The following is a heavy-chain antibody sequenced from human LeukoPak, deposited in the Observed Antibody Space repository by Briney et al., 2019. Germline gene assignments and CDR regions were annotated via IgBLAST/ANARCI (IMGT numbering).Heavy chain of an antibody. D-gene: IGHD3-10*01. CDR1: GFTFSNYG. Sequence: AGGSLRLSCAASGFTFSNYGMHWVRQAPGKGLEWVAVIWYDGSNKYYADSVKGRFTISRDNSKNTLYLQMNSLRAEDTAVYYCARGLGSGSYFDYWGQGTLVTVSS. CDR3: ARGLGSGSYFDY. J-gene: IGHJ4*02. CDR2: IWYDGSNK. V-gene: IGHV3-33*01.